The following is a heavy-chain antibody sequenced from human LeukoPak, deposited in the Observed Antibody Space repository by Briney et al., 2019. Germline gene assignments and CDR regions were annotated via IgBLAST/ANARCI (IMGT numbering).Heavy chain of an antibody. J-gene: IGHJ4*02. CDR1: GYTFTSYA. V-gene: IGHV1-3*01. CDR3: AREFGSGWYLDY. Sequence: ASVKVSCKASGYTFTSYAMHWVRQAPGQRLEWMGWINAGNGNTKYSQEFQGRVIMTRDTSISTGYMELSRLRYDDTAVYYCAREFGSGWYLDYWGQGTLVTVSS. D-gene: IGHD6-19*01. CDR2: INAGNGNT.